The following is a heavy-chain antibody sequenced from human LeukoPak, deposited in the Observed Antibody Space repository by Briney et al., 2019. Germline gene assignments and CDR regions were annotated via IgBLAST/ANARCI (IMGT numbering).Heavy chain of an antibody. Sequence: SETLSLTCAVSGGSISSSNWWSWVRQPPGKGLEWIGEIYHSGSTNYNPSLKSRVTISVDTSKNQFSLKLSSVTAADTAVYYCARIRYCSGGSCSWGQETLVTVSS. CDR2: IYHSGST. V-gene: IGHV4-4*02. CDR3: ARIRYCSGGSCS. CDR1: GGSISSSNW. D-gene: IGHD2-15*01. J-gene: IGHJ5*02.